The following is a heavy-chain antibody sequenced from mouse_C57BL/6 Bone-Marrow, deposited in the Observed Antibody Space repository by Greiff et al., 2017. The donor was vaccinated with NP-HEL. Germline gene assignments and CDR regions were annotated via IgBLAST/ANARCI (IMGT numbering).Heavy chain of an antibody. CDR2: IDPSDSYT. D-gene: IGHD2-3*01. CDR1: GYTFTSYW. J-gene: IGHJ1*03. CDR3: AREGWLLPCWYFDV. V-gene: IGHV1-69*01. Sequence: QVQLQQPGAELVMPGASVKLSCKASGYTFTSYWMHWVKQRPGQGLEWIGEIDPSDSYTNYNQKFKGKSTLTVDKSSSTAYMQLSSLTSEDSAVYYCAREGWLLPCWYFDVGGTGTTVTVSS.